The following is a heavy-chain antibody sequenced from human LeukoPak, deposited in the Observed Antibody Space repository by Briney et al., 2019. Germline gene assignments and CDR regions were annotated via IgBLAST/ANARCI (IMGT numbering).Heavy chain of an antibody. Sequence: GASVKVSCRASGYTFTSYDIKWVRQATGQGLEWMGRMNPNSGNTDYAQKFQGRVTMTRNTSISTAYMELSSPTSEDTAMYYCARRGKGLGYYMDVWGKGTTVTISS. D-gene: IGHD3-16*01. J-gene: IGHJ6*03. CDR3: ARRGKGLGYYMDV. V-gene: IGHV1-8*01. CDR1: GYTFTSYD. CDR2: MNPNSGNT.